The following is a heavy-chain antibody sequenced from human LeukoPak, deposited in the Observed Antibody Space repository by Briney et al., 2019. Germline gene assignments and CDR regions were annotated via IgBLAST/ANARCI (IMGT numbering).Heavy chain of an antibody. CDR2: ISYDGSKK. J-gene: IGHJ5*02. D-gene: IGHD2/OR15-2a*01. CDR3: ANTKSDSTASPT. V-gene: IGHV3-30*18. Sequence: GGSLRLSCAASGFTFSGYGMHWVRQAPGKGLERVAVISYDGSKKYYADSVRGRFTISRDNSKNTLYLQMDSLRPEDTAVYYCANTKSDSTASPTWGQGTLVTVSS. CDR1: GFTFSGYG.